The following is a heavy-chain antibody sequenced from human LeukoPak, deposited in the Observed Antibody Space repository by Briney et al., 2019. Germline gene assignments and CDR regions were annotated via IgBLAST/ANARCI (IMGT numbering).Heavy chain of an antibody. CDR1: GVSINSYY. J-gene: IGHJ4*02. D-gene: IGHD6-19*01. Sequence: ETLSLTCTVSGVSINSYYWSWIRQPPGKGLEWVGYIYYSGSTNYKPSLKRRVTISVDTSKNQFSLKVSSVTAADTAVYYCASSRSSSGWSLIDYWGQGALVTVSS. CDR3: ASSRSSSGWSLIDY. V-gene: IGHV4-59*01. CDR2: IYYSGST.